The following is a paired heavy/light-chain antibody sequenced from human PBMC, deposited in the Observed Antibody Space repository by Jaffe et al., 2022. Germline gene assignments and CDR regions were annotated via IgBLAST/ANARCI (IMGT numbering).Light chain of an antibody. J-gene: IGKJ2*01. Sequence: DIQMTQSPSSLSASVGDRVTITCRASQSISSYLNWYQQKPGKAPKLLIYAASSLQSGVPSRFSGSGSGTDFTLTISSLQPEDFATYYCQQSYSTPPMYTFGQGTKLEIK. CDR2: AAS. CDR3: QQSYSTPPMYT. CDR1: QSISSY. V-gene: IGKV1-39*01.
Heavy chain of an antibody. V-gene: IGHV4-30-2*01. J-gene: IGHJ5*02. Sequence: QLQLQESGSGLVKPSQTLSLTCAVSGGSISSGGYSWSWIRQPPGKGLEWIGYIYHSGSTYYNPSLKSRVTISVDRSKNQFSLKLSSVTAADTAVYYCARGRHYDFWSGYINWFDPWGQGTLVTVSS. CDR1: GGSISSGGYS. CDR3: ARGRHYDFWSGYINWFDP. D-gene: IGHD3-3*01. CDR2: IYHSGST.